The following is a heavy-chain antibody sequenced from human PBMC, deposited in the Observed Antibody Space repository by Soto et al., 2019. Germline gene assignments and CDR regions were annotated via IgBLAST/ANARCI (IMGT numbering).Heavy chain of an antibody. D-gene: IGHD3-3*01. Sequence: QLQLQESGPGLVKPSETLSLTCTVSGGSISSSSYYWGWIRQPPGKGLEWIGSIYHSGSTYYHPYLQGRVTISADTSKNQFSLRLSSVTAADTAVYYCARRETANVYGGYYHYFDYWGQGTLVTVSS. J-gene: IGHJ4*02. CDR1: GGSISSSSYY. CDR3: ARRETANVYGGYYHYFDY. CDR2: IYHSGST. V-gene: IGHV4-39*01.